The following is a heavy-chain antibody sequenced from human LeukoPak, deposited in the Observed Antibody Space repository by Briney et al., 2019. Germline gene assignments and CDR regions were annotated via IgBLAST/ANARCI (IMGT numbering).Heavy chain of an antibody. V-gene: IGHV3-48*01. J-gene: IGHJ4*02. Sequence: PGGSLRLSCAASGFTFSSYSMNWVRQAPGKGLEWVSYISSSSSTIYYADSVKGRFTISRDNAKNSLYLQMNSLRAEDTAVYYCARKRVYYDSSGYYDYWGQGTLVTVSS. CDR1: GFTFSSYS. CDR3: ARKRVYYDSSGYYDY. CDR2: ISSSSSTI. D-gene: IGHD3-22*01.